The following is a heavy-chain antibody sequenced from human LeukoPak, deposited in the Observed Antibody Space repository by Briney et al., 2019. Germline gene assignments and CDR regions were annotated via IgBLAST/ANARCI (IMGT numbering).Heavy chain of an antibody. CDR2: IIPIFGTA. Sequence: SXKVSCKASGYTFTVYYMHWVRQAPGQGLEWMGGIIPIFGTANYAQKFQGRVTITADESTSTAYMELSSLRSEDTAVYYCAKNKYSSSWYNFDYWGQGTLVTVSS. V-gene: IGHV1-69*01. CDR1: GYTFTVYY. J-gene: IGHJ4*02. CDR3: AKNKYSSSWYNFDY. D-gene: IGHD6-13*01.